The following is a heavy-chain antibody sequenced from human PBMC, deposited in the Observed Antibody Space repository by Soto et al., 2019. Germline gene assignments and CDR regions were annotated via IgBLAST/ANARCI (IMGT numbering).Heavy chain of an antibody. Sequence: ASVKVSCKASGYIFANYYIHWVRQAPGQGLEWMGIINPTGGSTSYAQKFQGRVTMTRDTSTSTVHMELSSLRSDDTAVYYCARTSYGSGNYYIDYWGQGTLVTVSS. V-gene: IGHV1-46*01. CDR3: ARTSYGSGNYYIDY. J-gene: IGHJ4*02. CDR2: INPTGGST. D-gene: IGHD3-10*01. CDR1: GYIFANYY.